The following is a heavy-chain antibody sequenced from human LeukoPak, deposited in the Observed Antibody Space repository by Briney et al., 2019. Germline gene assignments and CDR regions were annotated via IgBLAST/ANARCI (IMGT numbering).Heavy chain of an antibody. CDR3: AKALHPIAAAAGIDY. D-gene: IGHD6-13*01. V-gene: IGHV3-30*18. CDR1: GFTFSSYG. CDR2: ISYDGSNK. J-gene: IGHJ4*02. Sequence: GGPLRPSCEASGFTFSSYGMHWVRQAPGKGREWVAVISYDGSNKYYADSVKGRFTISRDNSKNTLYLQMNSLRAEDTAVYYCAKALHPIAAAAGIDYWGQGTLVTVSS.